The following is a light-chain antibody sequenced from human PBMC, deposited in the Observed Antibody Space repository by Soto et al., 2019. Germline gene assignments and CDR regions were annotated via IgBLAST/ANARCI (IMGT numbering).Light chain of an antibody. J-gene: IGKJ4*01. V-gene: IGKV3-11*01. CDR2: DAS. Sequence: ESVLTQSPATLSLSPGERATLSCRASPSVSNSLACYQHKPGQAPRLLIYDASNRATGVLTRFSGSGSGTDFTLTISSLEPEDFAVYYCQQRNKWPPVTFGGGTRVEIK. CDR1: PSVSNS. CDR3: QQRNKWPPVT.